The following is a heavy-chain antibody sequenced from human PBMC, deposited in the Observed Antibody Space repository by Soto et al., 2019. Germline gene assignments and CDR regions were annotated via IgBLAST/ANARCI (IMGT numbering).Heavy chain of an antibody. J-gene: IGHJ4*02. Sequence: VHLVQSGAEVKKPGSSVKVSCKASGGTFSSYAISWVRQAPGQGLEWIGGIIPIFGTANYAQKFQGRVTITADESTSTAYMELSSLRSEDTAVYFCARSYYYGSGSYVPRYFDYWGQGTLVTVSS. V-gene: IGHV1-69*01. D-gene: IGHD3-10*01. CDR3: ARSYYYGSGSYVPRYFDY. CDR1: GGTFSSYA. CDR2: IIPIFGTA.